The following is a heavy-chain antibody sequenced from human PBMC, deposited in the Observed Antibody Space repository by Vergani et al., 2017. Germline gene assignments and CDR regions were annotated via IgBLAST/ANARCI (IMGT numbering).Heavy chain of an antibody. J-gene: IGHJ4*02. CDR1: GFTFSSYS. D-gene: IGHD1-7*01. V-gene: IGHV3-21*01. CDR3: ARLGTTMNDY. CDR2: ISSSSSYI. Sequence: EVQLVESGGGLVKPGGSLRLSCAASGFTFSSYSMNWVRQAPGKGLEWDSSISSSSSYIYYADSVKGRFTISRDNAKNSLYLQMNSLRAEDTAVYYCARLGTTMNDYWGQGTLVTVSS.